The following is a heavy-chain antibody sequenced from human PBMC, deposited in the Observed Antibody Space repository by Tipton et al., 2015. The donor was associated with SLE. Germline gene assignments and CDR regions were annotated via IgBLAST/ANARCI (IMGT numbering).Heavy chain of an antibody. CDR3: AKDRWPDY. Sequence: SLRLSCAASGFTFSSYGMHWVRQAPGKGLEWVAVISYDGSNKYYADSVKGRFTISRDNFKNTLYLQMNSLRAEDTAVYYCAKDRWPDYWGQGTLVTVSS. CDR1: GFTFSSYG. V-gene: IGHV3-30*18. CDR2: ISYDGSNK. J-gene: IGHJ4*02. D-gene: IGHD6-13*01.